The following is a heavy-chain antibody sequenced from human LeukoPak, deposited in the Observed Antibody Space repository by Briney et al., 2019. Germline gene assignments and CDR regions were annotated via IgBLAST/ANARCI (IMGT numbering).Heavy chain of an antibody. CDR3: ARLYIGGYSRSTNNSWLDP. Sequence: SETLSLTCAVYGGSFSGYYWRWIRQPPGKGLEWIGEINHSGSTNYKPSIKSRVTISVDTSKNQFSLNLTPVTAADTAVYYCARLYIGGYSRSTNNSWLDPWGQGTLVTVSS. CDR2: INHSGST. J-gene: IGHJ5*02. V-gene: IGHV4-34*01. D-gene: IGHD6-13*01. CDR1: GGSFSGYY.